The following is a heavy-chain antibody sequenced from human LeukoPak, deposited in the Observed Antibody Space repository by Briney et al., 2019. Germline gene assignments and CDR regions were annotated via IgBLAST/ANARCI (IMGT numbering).Heavy chain of an antibody. CDR3: ARGDVDTAMAYYYGMDV. V-gene: IGHV1-69*01. Sequence: SVKVSCKASGGTFSSYAISWVRQAPGQGLEWVGGIIPIFGTANYAQKFQGRVTITADESTSTAYMELSSLRSEDTAVYYCARGDVDTAMAYYYGMDVWGKGTTVTVSS. CDR1: GGTFSSYA. D-gene: IGHD5-18*01. J-gene: IGHJ6*04. CDR2: IIPIFGTA.